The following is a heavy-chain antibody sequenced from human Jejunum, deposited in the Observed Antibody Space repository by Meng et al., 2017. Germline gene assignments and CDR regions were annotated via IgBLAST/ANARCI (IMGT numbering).Heavy chain of an antibody. CDR3: STNRSLDY. J-gene: IGHJ4*02. CDR1: GFTFSTTW. V-gene: IGHV3-74*01. CDR2: INSYGSNI. Sequence: GESLKISCAASGFTFSTTWMHWVRQVPGKGLVWVSHINSYGSNIGYADSVKGRFTISRDNAKNTLYLEMNSLRAEDTAVYYCSTNRSLDYWGQGTLVTVSS. D-gene: IGHD6-13*01.